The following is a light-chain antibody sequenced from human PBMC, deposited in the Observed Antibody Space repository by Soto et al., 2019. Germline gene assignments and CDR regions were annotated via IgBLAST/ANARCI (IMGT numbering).Light chain of an antibody. J-gene: IGKJ1*01. V-gene: IGKV1-39*01. Sequence: DIQMTQSPSSLSASVGGRVTITCRASQNIRIYLNWYQQKPGKAPILLISVASRLQSGVPSRFGGRGSGTDFTLTNSCLQSEDFATYYCQQYYSFPWTFGQGTKVDIK. CDR1: QNIRIY. CDR2: VAS. CDR3: QQYYSFPWT.